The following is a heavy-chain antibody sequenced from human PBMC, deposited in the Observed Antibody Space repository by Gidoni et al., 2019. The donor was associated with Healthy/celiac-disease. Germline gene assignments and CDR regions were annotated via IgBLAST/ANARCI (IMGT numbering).Heavy chain of an antibody. J-gene: IGHJ4*02. CDR2: ISSSSSYI. V-gene: IGHV3-21*01. Sequence: EVQLVESGGGLVKPGGSLRLSCAASGFTFSSYSMNWVRQAPGKGLEGVSSISSSSSYIYYADSVKGRFTISRDNAKNSLYLQMNSLRAEDTAVYYCARDQSDVVTMVRGETYYFDYWGQGTLVTVSS. D-gene: IGHD3-10*01. CDR3: ARDQSDVVTMVRGETYYFDY. CDR1: GFTFSSYS.